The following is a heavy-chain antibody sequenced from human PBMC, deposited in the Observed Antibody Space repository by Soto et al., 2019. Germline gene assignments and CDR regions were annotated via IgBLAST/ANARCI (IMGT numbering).Heavy chain of an antibody. Sequence: SETLSLTCTVSGGSISSGGYYWSWIRQHPGKGLEWIGYIYYSGTTYFNPSLKSRASISLDTSKNEFSLKLTSVTAADTAVYYCARRALPQCINGVCYKDGFWDYWGQGALVTVSS. D-gene: IGHD2-8*01. CDR1: GGSISSGGYY. CDR2: IYYSGTT. CDR3: ARRALPQCINGVCYKDGFWDY. V-gene: IGHV4-31*03. J-gene: IGHJ4*02.